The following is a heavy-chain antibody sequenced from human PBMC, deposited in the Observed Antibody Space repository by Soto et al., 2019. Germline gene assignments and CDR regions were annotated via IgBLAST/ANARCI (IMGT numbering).Heavy chain of an antibody. V-gene: IGHV3-7*01. CDR2: IKQDGSEK. CDR3: ARDRAIMF. CDR1: GFTVSIYW. Sequence: GGSLRLSCAASGFTVSIYWMIWVRQAPGKGLEWVANIKQDGSEKYYVDSVKGRFTISRDNAKNSLYLQMNSLRAEDTAVYYCARDRAIMFWGQGTLVTVSS. J-gene: IGHJ4*02. D-gene: IGHD3-16*01.